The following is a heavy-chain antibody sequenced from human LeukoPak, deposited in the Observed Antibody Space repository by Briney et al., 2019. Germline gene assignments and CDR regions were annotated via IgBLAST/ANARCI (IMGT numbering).Heavy chain of an antibody. CDR1: GFTFDDYG. V-gene: IGHV3-20*04. CDR2: INWNGGST. D-gene: IGHD5-18*01. CDR3: ARSSSNGYSYGYHSY. Sequence: PGGSLRLSCAASGFTFDDYGMSWVRQAPGKGLEWVSGINWNGGSTGYADSVKGRFTISRDNAKNSLYLQMNSLRAEDTALYYCARSSSNGYSYGYHSYWGQGTLVTVSS. J-gene: IGHJ4*02.